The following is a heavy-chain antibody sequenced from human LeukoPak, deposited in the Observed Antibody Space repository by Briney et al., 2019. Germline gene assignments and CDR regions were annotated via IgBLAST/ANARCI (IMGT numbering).Heavy chain of an antibody. V-gene: IGHV4-30-4*07. CDR2: IYYSGST. CDR3: ARLSSLANIAARGRTWLDP. J-gene: IGHJ5*02. D-gene: IGHD6-6*01. Sequence: SETLSLTCTVSGGSISSGGYSWSWIRQAPGKGLEWIGYIYYSGSTYYNPSLKSRVTISVDTSKNQFSLKLSSVTAADTAVYYCARLSSLANIAARGRTWLDPWGQGSLVTVSS. CDR1: GGSISSGGYS.